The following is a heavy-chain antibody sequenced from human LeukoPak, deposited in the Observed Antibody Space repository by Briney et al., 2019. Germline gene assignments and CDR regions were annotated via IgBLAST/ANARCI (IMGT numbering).Heavy chain of an antibody. D-gene: IGHD6-19*01. V-gene: IGHV1-46*01. CDR3: ARSVYTRIAVTEGATNWFDP. CDR1: GYTFTSYH. Sequence: ASVKVSCKASGYTFTSYHMHWVRQAPEQGLEWMGIINPSGGSTRYAQKSQGRVTMTRDTSTSTVYMELSGLRSENTAVYYCARSVYTRIAVTEGATNWFDPWGQGTLVTVSS. CDR2: INPSGGST. J-gene: IGHJ5*02.